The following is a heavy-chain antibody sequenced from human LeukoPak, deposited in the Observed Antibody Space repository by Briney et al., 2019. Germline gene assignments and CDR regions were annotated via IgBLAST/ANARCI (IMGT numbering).Heavy chain of an antibody. J-gene: IGHJ4*02. V-gene: IGHV3-21*01. CDR2: ITSGSNYI. D-gene: IGHD3-10*02. CDR1: GFTFSSYS. CDR3: ARDYVVPEGDFDY. Sequence: GGSLRLSCAASGFTFSSYSMNWVRQAPGKGLEWVSSITSGSNYIDYADSVKGRFTISRDNAKNSLYLQMNSLRAEDTAVYYCARDYVVPEGDFDYWGQGTLVTVSS.